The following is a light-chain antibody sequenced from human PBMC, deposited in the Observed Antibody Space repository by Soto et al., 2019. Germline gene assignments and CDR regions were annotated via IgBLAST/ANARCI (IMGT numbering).Light chain of an antibody. CDR2: KAA. Sequence: DIQMTQSPSTLSASVGDRVTITCRASQSISSWLAWYQQKPGKAPNLLIYKAASLESGVPSRFCGSGSGTEFTLTISRLQPDDFATYYCQQYNSYPLTFGGGTKVEIK. CDR3: QQYNSYPLT. J-gene: IGKJ4*01. CDR1: QSISSW. V-gene: IGKV1-5*03.